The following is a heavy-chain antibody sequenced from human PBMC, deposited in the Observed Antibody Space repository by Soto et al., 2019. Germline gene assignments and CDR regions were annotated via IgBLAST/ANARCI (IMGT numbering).Heavy chain of an antibody. V-gene: IGHV3-23*01. J-gene: IGHJ4*02. Sequence: PGGSLRLSCAASGITFSTYAMSWVRQAPGKGLEWVSAISGSGGSTYYADSVKGRFTISRDKSKNTLYLQMNSLRAEDTALYYCAKSFSSNWYDYFDYWGQGSPVTVSS. CDR3: AKSFSSNWYDYFDY. D-gene: IGHD6-13*01. CDR2: ISGSGGST. CDR1: GITFSTYA.